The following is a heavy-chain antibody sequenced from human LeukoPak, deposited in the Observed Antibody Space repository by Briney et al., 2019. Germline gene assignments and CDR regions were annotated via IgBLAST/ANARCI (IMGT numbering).Heavy chain of an antibody. J-gene: IGHJ4*02. Sequence: ASVKVSRKASGYTFTSYGISWVRQAPGQGLEWMGWISAYNGNTNYAQKLQGRVTMTTDTSTSTAYMELRSLRSDDTAVYYCARVRPLPWDSSGYYPFDYWGQGTLVTVSS. CDR1: GYTFTSYG. V-gene: IGHV1-18*01. CDR2: ISAYNGNT. D-gene: IGHD3-22*01. CDR3: ARVRPLPWDSSGYYPFDY.